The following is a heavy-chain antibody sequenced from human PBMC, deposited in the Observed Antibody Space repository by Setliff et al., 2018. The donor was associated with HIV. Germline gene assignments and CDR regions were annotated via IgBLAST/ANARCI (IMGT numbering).Heavy chain of an antibody. J-gene: IGHJ5*02. V-gene: IGHV7-4-1*02. Sequence: ASVKVSCKASGYTFINYAMNWVRQAPGQGLEWMGWINTHTGSPTYAQAFTERFVFSVDTSVSTAYLQISSLKAEDTAVYYRARALYGDYGGDINWFDPWGQGTLVTVAS. CDR3: ARALYGDYGGDINWFDP. CDR2: INTHTGSP. CDR1: GYTFINYA. D-gene: IGHD4-17*01.